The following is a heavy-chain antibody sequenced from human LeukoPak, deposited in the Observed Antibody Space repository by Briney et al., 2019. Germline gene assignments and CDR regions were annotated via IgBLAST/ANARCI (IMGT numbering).Heavy chain of an antibody. CDR2: IIPIFGTA. D-gene: IGHD2-2*01. J-gene: IGHJ4*02. CDR3: ARWDCSSTSCYGRWFGHFDY. Sequence: GASVKVSCKASGGTFSSYAISWVRQAPGQGLEWMGGIIPIFGTANYAQKFQGRVTITADKSTSTAYMELSSLRSEDTAVYYCARWDCSSTSCYGRWFGHFDYWGQGTLVTVSS. V-gene: IGHV1-69*06. CDR1: GGTFSSYA.